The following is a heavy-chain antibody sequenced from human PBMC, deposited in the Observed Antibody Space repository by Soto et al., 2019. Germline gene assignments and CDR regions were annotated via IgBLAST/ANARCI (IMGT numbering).Heavy chain of an antibody. V-gene: IGHV3-23*01. CDR2: ISGSGGST. CDR1: GFTFSSYA. J-gene: IGHJ6*03. D-gene: IGHD2-15*01. CDR3: AKDFRDIVVVVAAKDYYYFYMDV. Sequence: GGSLRLSCAASGFTFSSYAMSWVRQAPGKGLEWVSAISGSGGSTYYADSVKGRFTISRDNSKNTLYLQMNSLRAEDTAVYYCAKDFRDIVVVVAAKDYYYFYMDVWGKGTTVTVSS.